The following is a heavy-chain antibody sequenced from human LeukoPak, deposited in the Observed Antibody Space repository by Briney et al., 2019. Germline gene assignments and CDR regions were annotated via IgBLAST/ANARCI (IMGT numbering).Heavy chain of an antibody. CDR1: GFTFSSYS. CDR3: ARGTTGGYSPSH. V-gene: IGHV3-21*01. Sequence: GGSLRLSCAASGFTFSSYSMNWVRQAPGKGLEWVSSISSSSSYTYYADSVRGRFTISRDNAKNSLYLQMNSLRAEDPAVYYCARGTTGGYSPSHWGQGTLVTVSS. CDR2: ISSSSSYT. D-gene: IGHD5-12*01. J-gene: IGHJ4*02.